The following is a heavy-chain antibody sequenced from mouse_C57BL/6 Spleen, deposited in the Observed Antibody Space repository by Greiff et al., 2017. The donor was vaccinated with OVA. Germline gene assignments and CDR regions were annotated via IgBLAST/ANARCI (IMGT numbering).Heavy chain of an antibody. CDR3: ARRSPYVYYFDY. J-gene: IGHJ2*01. CDR1: GYAFTNYL. D-gene: IGHD1-1*01. V-gene: IGHV1-54*01. Sequence: VKLQESGAELVRPGTSVKVSCKASGYAFTNYLIEWVKQRPGQGLEWIGVINPGSGGTNYNEKFKGKATLTADKSSSTAYMQLSSLTSEDSAVYFCARRSPYVYYFDYWGQGTTLTVSS. CDR2: INPGSGGT.